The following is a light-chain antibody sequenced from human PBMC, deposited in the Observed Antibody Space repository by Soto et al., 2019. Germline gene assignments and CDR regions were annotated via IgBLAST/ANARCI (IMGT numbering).Light chain of an antibody. V-gene: IGLV2-11*01. J-gene: IGLJ1*01. Sequence: QSALTQPRSVSGSPRQSVTISCSGTDNDVGGYNFVSWYQQHPGKAPKLMVFDVSKRPSGVPGRFSGSKSGTTASLTISGLQAEDEADYYCCSFAGSLNFVFGTGTKLTVL. CDR3: CSFAGSLNFV. CDR1: DNDVGGYNF. CDR2: DVS.